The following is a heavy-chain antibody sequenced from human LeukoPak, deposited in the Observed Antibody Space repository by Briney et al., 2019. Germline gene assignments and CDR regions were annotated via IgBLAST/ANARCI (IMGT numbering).Heavy chain of an antibody. Sequence: LGGSLRLSCAASGFTFSSYGMHWVRQAPGKGLEWVAFIRYDGSNKYYADSVKGRFTISRDNSKNTLYLQMNSLRAEDTAVYYCAKDSAGSDRGRITIFGVVIINGDAFDIWGQGTMVTVSS. CDR3: AKDSAGSDRGRITIFGVVIINGDAFDI. J-gene: IGHJ3*02. CDR1: GFTFSSYG. V-gene: IGHV3-30*02. D-gene: IGHD3-3*01. CDR2: IRYDGSNK.